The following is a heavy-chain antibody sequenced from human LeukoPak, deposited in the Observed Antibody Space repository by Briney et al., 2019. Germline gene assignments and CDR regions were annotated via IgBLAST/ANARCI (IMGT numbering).Heavy chain of an antibody. V-gene: IGHV4-59*01. D-gene: IGHD5-18*01. Sequence: PSETLSLTCTVSGGSISSYYGSWIRQPPGKGLEWIGYISYSGSTNYNPSLKSRVTISVDTSKNQFSLKLSSVAAADTAVYYCARDRYSYGFWGQGILVTASS. J-gene: IGHJ4*02. CDR2: ISYSGST. CDR3: ARDRYSYGF. CDR1: GGSISSYY.